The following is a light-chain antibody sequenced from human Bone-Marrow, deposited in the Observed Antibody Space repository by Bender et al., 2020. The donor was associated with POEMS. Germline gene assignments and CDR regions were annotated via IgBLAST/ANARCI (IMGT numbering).Light chain of an antibody. J-gene: IGLJ3*02. CDR3: ATWDDSLNGWV. CDR1: SSKFGSYP. V-gene: IGLV1-44*01. CDR2: NNS. Sequence: QSVLTQPPSASGTPGQRVISCSGSSSKFGSYPVNWYQQLPGAAPKLVIFNNSQRPSGVPDRFSGSNSGTSASLAISGLLSDDEADFYCATWDDSLNGWVFGGGTKLTVL.